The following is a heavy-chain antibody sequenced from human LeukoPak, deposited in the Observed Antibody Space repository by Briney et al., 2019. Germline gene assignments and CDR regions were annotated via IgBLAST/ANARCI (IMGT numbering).Heavy chain of an antibody. Sequence: GESLKISCKGSGYSFTSYWIGWVRQMPGKGLKWMGIIYPGDSDTRYSPSFQGQVTISADKSISTAYLQWSSLKASDTAMYYCARLKGPERWLQFRNPWRLYFDYWGQGTLVTVSS. CDR1: GYSFTSYW. D-gene: IGHD5-24*01. CDR3: ARLKGPERWLQFRNPWRLYFDY. CDR2: IYPGDSDT. V-gene: IGHV5-51*01. J-gene: IGHJ4*02.